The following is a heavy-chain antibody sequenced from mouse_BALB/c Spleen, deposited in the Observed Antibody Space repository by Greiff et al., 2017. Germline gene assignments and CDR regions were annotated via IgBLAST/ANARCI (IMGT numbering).Heavy chain of an antibody. D-gene: IGHD2-1*01. J-gene: IGHJ4*01. Sequence: VQRVESGPGLVAPSQSLSITCTVSGFSLTGYGVNWVRQPPGKGLEWLGMIWGDGSTDYNSALKSRLSISKANSKSQVFLKMNSLQTDDTARYYCARDLYGNYGVMDYWGQGTSVTVSS. V-gene: IGHV2-6-7*01. CDR3: ARDLYGNYGVMDY. CDR2: IWGDGST. CDR1: GFSLTGYG.